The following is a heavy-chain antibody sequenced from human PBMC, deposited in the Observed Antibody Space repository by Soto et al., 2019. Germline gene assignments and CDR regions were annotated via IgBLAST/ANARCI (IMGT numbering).Heavy chain of an antibody. D-gene: IGHD3-22*01. J-gene: IGHJ4*02. CDR1: GFTFSSYS. Sequence: GGSLRLSCAASGFTFSSYSMNWVRQAPGKGLEWVSYISSSSSTIYYADSVKGRFTISRDNAKNSLYLQMNSLRAEDTAVYYCGRGAYKNDSSGLSCWGQGTLVTVPS. V-gene: IGHV3-48*01. CDR3: GRGAYKNDSSGLSC. CDR2: ISSSSSTI.